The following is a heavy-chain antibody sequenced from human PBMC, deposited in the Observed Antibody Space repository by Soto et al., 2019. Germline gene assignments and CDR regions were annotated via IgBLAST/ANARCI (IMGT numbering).Heavy chain of an antibody. CDR1: GYTFTSYA. Sequence: QVQLVQSGAEEKKPGASVKVSCKASGYTFTSYAMHWVRQAPGQRLEWMGWINAGNGNTKYSQKFQGRVTITRDTSASTAYMELSSLRSEDTAVYYCARDWSGYDSNWFDPWGQGTLVTVSS. CDR2: INAGNGNT. D-gene: IGHD5-12*01. J-gene: IGHJ5*02. CDR3: ARDWSGYDSNWFDP. V-gene: IGHV1-3*05.